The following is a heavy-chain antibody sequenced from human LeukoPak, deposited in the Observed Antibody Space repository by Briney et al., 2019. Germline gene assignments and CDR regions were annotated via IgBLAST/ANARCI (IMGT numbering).Heavy chain of an antibody. V-gene: IGHV3-21*01. CDR3: ARDIFDSIWHPFDY. J-gene: IGHJ4*02. Sequence: GGSLRLSCAASGFTFSSYSMNWVRQAPGKGLEWVSSISSSSSYIYYADSVKGRFTISRDNAKNSLYLQMNSLRAEDTAVYYCARDIFDSIWHPFDYWGQGTLVTVSS. CDR2: ISSSSSYI. CDR1: GFTFSSYS. D-gene: IGHD3-9*01.